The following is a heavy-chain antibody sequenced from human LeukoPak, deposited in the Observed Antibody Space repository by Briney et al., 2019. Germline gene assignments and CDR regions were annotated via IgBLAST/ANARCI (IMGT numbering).Heavy chain of an antibody. J-gene: IGHJ6*02. CDR2: IKSKTDGGTT. D-gene: IGHD2-2*01. V-gene: IGHV3-15*01. Sequence: GGSLRLSCAASGFTFSNAWMSWVRQAPGKGLEWVGRIKSKTDGGTTDYAAPVIGRFTISRDDSKNTLYLQMNSLKTEDTAVYYCTTGAGGWGYCSSTSCLGLDYYYYGMDVWGQGTTVTVSS. CDR3: TTGAGGWGYCSSTSCLGLDYYYYGMDV. CDR1: GFTFSNAW.